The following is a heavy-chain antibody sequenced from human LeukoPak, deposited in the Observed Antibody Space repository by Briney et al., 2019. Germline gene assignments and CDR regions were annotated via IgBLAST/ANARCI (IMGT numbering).Heavy chain of an antibody. V-gene: IGHV3-23*01. Sequence: GGSLRLSCAASGFTFSSSAMNWVRQAPGKGLEWVSTVSGSGGTTHYAESVKGRFTISRDNSKSTLYLQMNSLRAEDTTLYYCATSAGWYNYFVMAVWGQGTTVTVSS. J-gene: IGHJ6*02. D-gene: IGHD2-15*01. CDR2: VSGSGGTT. CDR3: ATSAGWYNYFVMAV. CDR1: GFTFSSSA.